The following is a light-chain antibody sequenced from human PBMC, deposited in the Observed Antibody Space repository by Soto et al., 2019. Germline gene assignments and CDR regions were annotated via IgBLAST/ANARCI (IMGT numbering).Light chain of an antibody. J-gene: IGKJ3*01. Sequence: EIVLTQSPGTLSLSPGETATLSCRASQSLTSNFVAWYQQKPGQAPRLLVYGASYRATGIPDRFSGSGSGTDFTLTINRLEPEDFEVYYCEQYVSSPFTFGPGTKVDL. CDR1: QSLTSNF. V-gene: IGKV3-20*01. CDR2: GAS. CDR3: EQYVSSPFT.